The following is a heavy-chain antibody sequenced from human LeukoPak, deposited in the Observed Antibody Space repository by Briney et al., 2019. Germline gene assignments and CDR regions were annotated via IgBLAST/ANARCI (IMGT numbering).Heavy chain of an antibody. CDR2: IGGFCGGT. CDR3: AKAGRQGDSSSNYWYFES. J-gene: IGHJ4*02. Sequence: GGSLRLSCAASGFTFSSYAMSWARQAPGEGLEWVSSIGGFCGGTYYADSVKGRFTISRDNSENTVFLQMNSLRAEDTALYYCAKAGRQGDSSSNYWYFESWGKGTLVTVSS. V-gene: IGHV3-23*01. CDR1: GFTFSSYA. D-gene: IGHD6-13*01.